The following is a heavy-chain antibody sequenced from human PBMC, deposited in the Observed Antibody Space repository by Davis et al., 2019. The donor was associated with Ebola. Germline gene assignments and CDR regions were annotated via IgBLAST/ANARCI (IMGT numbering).Heavy chain of an antibody. Sequence: GESLKISCAASGFTFSGSAMHRVRRASGKGLEWVGRIRSKANSYATAYAASVKGRFTISRDDSKNTAYLQMNSLKTEDTAVYYCSCTWSSFDYWGQGTLVTVSS. J-gene: IGHJ4*02. CDR3: SCTWSSFDY. V-gene: IGHV3-73*01. D-gene: IGHD3-10*01. CDR2: IRSKANSYAT. CDR1: GFTFSGSA.